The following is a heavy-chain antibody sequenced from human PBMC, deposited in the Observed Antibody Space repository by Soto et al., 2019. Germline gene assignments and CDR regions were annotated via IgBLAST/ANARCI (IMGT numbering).Heavy chain of an antibody. D-gene: IGHD1-1*01. V-gene: IGHV1-69*12. CDR2: IIPIFGTA. CDR1: GGTFSSYA. Sequence: QVQLVQSGAEVKKPGSSVKVSCKASGGTFSSYAISWVRQAPGQGLEWMGGIIPIFGTADYAQKFQGRVTFXAXEXXSTAYMELSSLRSEDTAVYYCAGSLQFHYYYGMGVWGQGTTVTVSS. J-gene: IGHJ6*02. CDR3: AGSLQFHYYYGMGV.